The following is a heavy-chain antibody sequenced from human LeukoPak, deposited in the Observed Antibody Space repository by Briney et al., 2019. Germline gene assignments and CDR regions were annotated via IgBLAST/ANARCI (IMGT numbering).Heavy chain of an antibody. Sequence: GGSLRLSCAASGFTFSNAWMSWVRQAPGKGLEWVGRIKSKTDGGTTDYAAPVKGRFTISRDDSKNTLYLQMNSLKTEDTAVYYCTTDSTPIPGPGDYWGQGTLVTVSS. CDR3: TTDSTPIPGPGDY. J-gene: IGHJ4*02. D-gene: IGHD2-2*01. V-gene: IGHV3-15*01. CDR2: IKSKTDGGTT. CDR1: GFTFSNAW.